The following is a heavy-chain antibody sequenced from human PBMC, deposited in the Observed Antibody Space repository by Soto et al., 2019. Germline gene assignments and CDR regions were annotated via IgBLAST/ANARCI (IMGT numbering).Heavy chain of an antibody. CDR1: GFTFSTYA. Sequence: EVQLLESGGGLVQPGGSLRLSCAASGFTFSTYAMDWVRQAPGKGLEWVSSLSDNGGTTYYADSVKGRFTISRDNSKNTQYLQRNSLRAADTAVYYCAKNRPTWIQPGSLDCWGQGTLVTVSS. V-gene: IGHV3-23*01. CDR3: AKNRPTWIQPGSLDC. D-gene: IGHD5-18*01. CDR2: LSDNGGTT. J-gene: IGHJ4*02.